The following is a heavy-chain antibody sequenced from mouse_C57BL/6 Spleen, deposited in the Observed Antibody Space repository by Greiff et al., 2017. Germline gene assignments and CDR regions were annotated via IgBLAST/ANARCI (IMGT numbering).Heavy chain of an antibody. Sequence: EVQLQQSGAELVRPGASVKLSCTASGFNIKDYYMHWVKQRPEQGLEWIGRIDPEDGDTEYAPKFQGKATMTADTASNTAYLQLSSLTSEDTAVYYCTTALYYGSSPGYFDVWGTGTTVTVSS. CDR2: IDPEDGDT. CDR3: TTALYYGSSPGYFDV. D-gene: IGHD1-1*01. J-gene: IGHJ1*03. V-gene: IGHV14-1*01. CDR1: GFNIKDYY.